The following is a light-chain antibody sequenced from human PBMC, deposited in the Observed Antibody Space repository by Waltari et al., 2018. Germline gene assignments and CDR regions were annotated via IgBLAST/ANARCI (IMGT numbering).Light chain of an antibody. CDR2: HAS. Sequence: ETVVTQSPGTLSVSPGERATLSCRTSPSIGSSLAWYQQKPGQSPSLLIYHASTRATGIPARFSGSGSETEFTFTISSLQSEDSAVYYCQQYNNWPPGTFGQGTRVEV. CDR3: QQYNNWPPGT. J-gene: IGKJ1*01. V-gene: IGKV3D-15*01. CDR1: PSIGSS.